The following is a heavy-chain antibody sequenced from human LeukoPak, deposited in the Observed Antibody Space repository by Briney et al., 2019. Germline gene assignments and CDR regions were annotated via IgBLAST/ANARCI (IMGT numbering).Heavy chain of an antibody. CDR3: AKDNRRHYTSGPNPDSLH. D-gene: IGHD6-19*01. V-gene: IGHV3-9*01. CDR1: GFIFNNYA. Sequence: GGSLRLSCAGSGFIFNNYAMHWVRQPPGKGLEWVSGSSWNSGSIDYADSVKGRFTISRDNAKNSLYLQMNSLRVEDTAFYYCAKDNRRHYTSGPNPDSLHWGQGALVTVSS. J-gene: IGHJ4*02. CDR2: SSWNSGSI.